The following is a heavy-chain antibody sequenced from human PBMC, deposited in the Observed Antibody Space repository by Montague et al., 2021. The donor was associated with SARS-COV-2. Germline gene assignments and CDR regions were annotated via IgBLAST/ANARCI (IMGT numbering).Heavy chain of an antibody. Sequence: SETLSLTCTVSGGSISSYYWSWIRQPPGKGLEWIGYIYYSGSTNYNPSLKSRVTISIDTSKNQFSLKLSSVTAAATAVYYCAREGDNGSYWRRGMDVWGQGTTVTVSS. J-gene: IGHJ6*02. CDR1: GGSISSYY. V-gene: IGHV4-59*12. CDR2: IYYSGST. D-gene: IGHD1-26*01. CDR3: AREGDNGSYWRRGMDV.